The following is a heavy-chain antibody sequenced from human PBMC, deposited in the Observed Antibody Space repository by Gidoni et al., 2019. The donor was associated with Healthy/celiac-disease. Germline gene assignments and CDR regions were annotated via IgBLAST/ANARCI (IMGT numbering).Heavy chain of an antibody. CDR1: GGSISRGGYY. Sequence: QVQLQESGPGLVKPSQTLSHTCPVSGGSISRGGYYWSWIRQHPGKGLEWIGYIYYSGSTYYNPSLKSRVTISVDTSKNQFSLKLSSVTAADTAVYYCARGVLGYCSGGSCYSFDYWGQGTLVTVSS. D-gene: IGHD2-15*01. CDR3: ARGVLGYCSGGSCYSFDY. J-gene: IGHJ4*02. V-gene: IGHV4-31*03. CDR2: IYYSGST.